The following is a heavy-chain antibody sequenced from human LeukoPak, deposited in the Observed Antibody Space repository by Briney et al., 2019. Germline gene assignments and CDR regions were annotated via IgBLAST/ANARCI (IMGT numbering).Heavy chain of an antibody. CDR1: GGTFSSYA. J-gene: IGHJ6*03. Sequence: ASVKVSCKASGGTFSSYAISWVRQAPGQGLEWMGGIIPIFGTANYAQKFQGRVTITADESTSTAYMELSSLRSDDTAVYYCAREGAGIAVAGLYYYYYYMDVWGKGTTVTISS. CDR2: IIPIFGTA. V-gene: IGHV1-69*13. D-gene: IGHD6-19*01. CDR3: AREGAGIAVAGLYYYYYYMDV.